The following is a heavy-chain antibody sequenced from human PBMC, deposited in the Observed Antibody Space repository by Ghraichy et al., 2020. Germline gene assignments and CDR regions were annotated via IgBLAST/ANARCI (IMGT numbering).Heavy chain of an antibody. D-gene: IGHD3-16*01. CDR3: ARGSTGITVGFNY. CDR1: GGTFRPYA. V-gene: IGHV1-69*13. CDR2: VIPVSGAS. Sequence: SVKVSCKASGGTFRPYAISWVRQAPGQGFEWLGEVIPVSGASKTAQDFQGRLAITADSSTATSYMELSGLRPQDTALYFCARGSTGITVGFNYWGQGTLVTVSS. J-gene: IGHJ4*02.